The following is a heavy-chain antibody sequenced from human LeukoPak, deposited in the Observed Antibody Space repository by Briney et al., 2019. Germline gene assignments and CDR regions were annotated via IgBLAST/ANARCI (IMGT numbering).Heavy chain of an antibody. D-gene: IGHD3-3*01. Sequence: SETLSLTCTVSGGSISSYYWSWIRQPPGKGLEWIGYIYYSGSTNYNPSLKSRVTISVDTSKNQFSLKLSSVTAADTAVYYCARAEWSNWYFDLWGRGTLVTVSS. CDR3: ARAEWSNWYFDL. CDR2: IYYSGST. J-gene: IGHJ2*01. V-gene: IGHV4-59*01. CDR1: GGSISSYY.